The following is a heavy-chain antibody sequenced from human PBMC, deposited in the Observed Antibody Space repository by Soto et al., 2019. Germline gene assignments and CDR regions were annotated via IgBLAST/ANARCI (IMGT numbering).Heavy chain of an antibody. D-gene: IGHD6-19*01. CDR3: ARDTVAGTPVYYYYGMDV. Sequence: GGSLRLSCAASGFTFSSYEMNWVRQAPGKGLERVSYISSSGSTIYYADSVKGRFTISRDNAKNSLYLQMNSLRAEDTAVYYCARDTVAGTPVYYYYGMDVWGQGTTVTVSS. V-gene: IGHV3-48*03. J-gene: IGHJ6*02. CDR1: GFTFSSYE. CDR2: ISSSGSTI.